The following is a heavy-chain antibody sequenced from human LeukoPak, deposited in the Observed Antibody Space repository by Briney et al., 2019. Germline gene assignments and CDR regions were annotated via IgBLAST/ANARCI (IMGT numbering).Heavy chain of an antibody. CDR3: ARVYGFGRPYYYYGIDV. J-gene: IGHJ6*02. Sequence: GGSLRLSCAASGFTFSSYAMHWVRQAPGKGLEWVAVISYDGSNKYYADSVKGRFTISRDNSKNTLYLQMNSLRAEDTAVYYCARVYGFGRPYYYYGIDVWGQGTTVTVSS. D-gene: IGHD3-10*01. CDR2: ISYDGSNK. V-gene: IGHV3-30-3*01. CDR1: GFTFSSYA.